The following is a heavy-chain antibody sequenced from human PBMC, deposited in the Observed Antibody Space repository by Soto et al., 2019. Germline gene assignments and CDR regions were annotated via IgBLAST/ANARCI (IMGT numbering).Heavy chain of an antibody. V-gene: IGHV1-69*13. CDR2: IIPIFGTV. CDR3: ARDRSIVATIYNYYGMDV. CDR1: GGTFSSYA. D-gene: IGHD5-12*01. Sequence: SVNVSCKASGGTFSSYAISWVRQAPGQGLEWMGGIIPIFGTVNYAQKFQGRVTITADESTSTAYMELSSLRSEDTAVYYCARDRSIVATIYNYYGMDVWGQGTTVTVSS. J-gene: IGHJ6*02.